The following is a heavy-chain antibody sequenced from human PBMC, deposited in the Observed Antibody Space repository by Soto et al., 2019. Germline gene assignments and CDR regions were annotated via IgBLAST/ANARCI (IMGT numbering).Heavy chain of an antibody. D-gene: IGHD3-9*01. CDR3: AKAIDPSGPHHFDY. J-gene: IGHJ4*02. CDR2: ISYDGSNK. V-gene: IGHV3-30*18. Sequence: PGGSLRLSCAASGFTFSSYGMHWVRQAPGKGLEWVAVISYDGSNKYYADSVKGRFTISRDNSKNTLYLQMNSLRAEDTAVYYCAKAIDPSGPHHFDYWGQGTLVTVSS. CDR1: GFTFSSYG.